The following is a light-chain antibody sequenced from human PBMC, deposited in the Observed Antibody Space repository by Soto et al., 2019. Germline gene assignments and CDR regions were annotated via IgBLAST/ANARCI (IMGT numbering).Light chain of an antibody. V-gene: IGKV3-11*01. CDR2: DAS. CDR3: QQRSNWPWT. Sequence: IVLTQSPSTLSLSPGERATLSCRAIQSVSSNLAWHQQKPGQAPRILMYDASTRATGISARFSGSGSGTDFTLTISSLEPEDFAVYHCQQRSNWPWTFGQGTKVDIK. J-gene: IGKJ1*01. CDR1: QSVSSN.